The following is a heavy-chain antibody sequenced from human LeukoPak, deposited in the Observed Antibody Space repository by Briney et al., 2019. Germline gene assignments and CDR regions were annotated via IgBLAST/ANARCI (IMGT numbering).Heavy chain of an antibody. CDR3: AKLAASDTGETY. D-gene: IGHD6-13*01. J-gene: IGHJ4*02. CDR1: GYTFTINH. V-gene: IGHV1-46*01. Sequence: ASVKVSCKASGYTFTINHIHWVRQAPGQGLEWMGVINPSGDSTTYAQNFQGRVTMTRDTSTSTVYMELRSLRSEDTAIYYCAKLAASDTGETYWGQGTLVTVSS. CDR2: INPSGDST.